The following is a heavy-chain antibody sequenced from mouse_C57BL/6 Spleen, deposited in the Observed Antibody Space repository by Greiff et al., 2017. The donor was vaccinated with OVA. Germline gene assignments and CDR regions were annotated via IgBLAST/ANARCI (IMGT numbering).Heavy chain of an antibody. Sequence: QVQLQQSGPELVKPGASVKISCKASGYTFTDYYINWVKQRPGQGLAWIGWIYPGSGNTKYHEKFKGKATLTVNTSSSTAYMQLSSLTSEDSAVYFCARLRAMDYWGQGTSVTVSS. V-gene: IGHV1-84*01. J-gene: IGHJ4*01. CDR3: ARLRAMDY. CDR1: GYTFTDYY. CDR2: IYPGSGNT.